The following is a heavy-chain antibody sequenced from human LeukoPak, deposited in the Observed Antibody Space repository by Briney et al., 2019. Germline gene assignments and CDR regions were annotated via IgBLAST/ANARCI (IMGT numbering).Heavy chain of an antibody. CDR2: IRSKAYGGTT. CDR1: GFTFGDYA. Sequence: GGSLRLSCTASGFTFGDYAMSWVRQAPGKGLEWVGFIRSKAYGGTTEYAASVKGRFTISRDDSKSIAYLQMNSLKTEDTAVYYCTRDRGYSSGWYTVAFDIWGQGTMVTVSS. V-gene: IGHV3-49*04. J-gene: IGHJ3*02. CDR3: TRDRGYSSGWYTVAFDI. D-gene: IGHD6-19*01.